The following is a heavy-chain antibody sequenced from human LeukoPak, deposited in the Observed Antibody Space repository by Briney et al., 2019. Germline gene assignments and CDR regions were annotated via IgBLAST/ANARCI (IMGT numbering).Heavy chain of an antibody. D-gene: IGHD1-26*01. CDR2: IRYDGSNK. J-gene: IGHJ5*02. V-gene: IGHV3-30*02. CDR1: GFAFSSYG. Sequence: PGGSLRLSCAASGFAFSSYGMHWVRQAPGKGLEWVAFIRYDGSNKYYADSVKGRFTISRDNSKNTLYLQMNSLRAEDTAVYYCAKGGGSRPRDSFDPWGQGTLVTVSS. CDR3: AKGGGSRPRDSFDP.